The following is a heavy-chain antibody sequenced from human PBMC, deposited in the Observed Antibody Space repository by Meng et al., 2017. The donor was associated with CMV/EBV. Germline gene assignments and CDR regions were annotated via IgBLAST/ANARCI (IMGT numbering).Heavy chain of an antibody. J-gene: IGHJ6*02. CDR3: ARDLVVPPEDYYYGMDV. V-gene: IGHV3-20*04. D-gene: IGHD2-2*01. CDR2: INWNGGST. CDR1: GFTFDDYG. Sequence: GGSLRLSCAASGFTFDDYGMSWVRQAPGKGLEWVSGINWNGGSTGYADSVKGRFTISRDNAENSLYLQMNSLRAEDTALYYCARDLVVPPEDYYYGMDVWGQGTTVTVSS.